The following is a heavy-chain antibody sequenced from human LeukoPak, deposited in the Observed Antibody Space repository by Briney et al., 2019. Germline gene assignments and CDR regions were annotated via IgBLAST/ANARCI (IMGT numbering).Heavy chain of an antibody. D-gene: IGHD3-3*01. J-gene: IGHJ6*03. V-gene: IGHV1-69*13. CDR3: ARGQNDFWRLGPIYYYYMDV. CDR1: GGTFSSYA. Sequence: SVKVSCKATGGTFSSYAISWVRQAPGQGLEWMGGIIPIFGTANYAQKFQGRVTITADESTSTAYMELSSLRSEDTAVYYCARGQNDFWRLGPIYYYYMDVWGKGTTVTVSS. CDR2: IIPIFGTA.